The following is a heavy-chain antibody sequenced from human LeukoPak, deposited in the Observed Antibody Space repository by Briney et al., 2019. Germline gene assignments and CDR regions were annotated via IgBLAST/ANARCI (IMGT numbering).Heavy chain of an antibody. D-gene: IGHD4-17*01. Sequence: PGGSLRLSCAASEFDCSTHATTWVRQAPGKGLEWVSAISISGTKTYYADSVKGRFTISRDNSKNTLYLQMYSLRAEDTAVYYCANEIRPNDYWGQGTLVTVSS. CDR3: ANEIRPNDY. J-gene: IGHJ4*02. CDR2: ISISGTKT. V-gene: IGHV3-23*01. CDR1: EFDCSTHA.